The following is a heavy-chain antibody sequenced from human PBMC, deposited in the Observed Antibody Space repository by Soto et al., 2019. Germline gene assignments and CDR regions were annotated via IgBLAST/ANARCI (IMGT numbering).Heavy chain of an antibody. J-gene: IGHJ5*02. CDR1: GVTLGNYW. V-gene: IGHV3-7*01. D-gene: IGHD2-21*01. CDR2: IKQDGSER. CDR3: ASARHIGP. Sequence: GGSLGLSCSASGVTLGNYWMSWVRQAPGKGPEWVANIKQDGSERNYVDSVKGRFTISRDNAENSLYLQMNSLRVEDTGVYYCASARHIGPWGQGTLVTVSS.